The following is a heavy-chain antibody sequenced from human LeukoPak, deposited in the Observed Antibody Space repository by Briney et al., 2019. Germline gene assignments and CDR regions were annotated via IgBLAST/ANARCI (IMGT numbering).Heavy chain of an antibody. V-gene: IGHV3-30*03. D-gene: IGHD1-14*01. CDR1: GFTFSSYS. CDR2: ISYDGSNK. J-gene: IGHJ4*02. Sequence: GGSLRLSCAASGFTFSSYSMNWVRQAPGKGLEWVAVISYDGSNKYYADSVKGRFTISRDNSKNTLYLQMNSLRAEDTAVYYCARDRQPGYFDYWGQGTLVTVSS. CDR3: ARDRQPGYFDY.